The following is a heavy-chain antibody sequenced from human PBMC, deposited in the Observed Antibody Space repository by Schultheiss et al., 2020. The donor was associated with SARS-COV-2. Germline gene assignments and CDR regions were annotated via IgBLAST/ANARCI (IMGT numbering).Heavy chain of an antibody. CDR3: ARDARYAFDM. CDR2: ISGSGGNT. V-gene: IGHV3-23*01. CDR1: GFTFSTYS. J-gene: IGHJ3*02. Sequence: GGSLRLSCAASGFTFSTYSMNWVRQAPGKGLEWVSAISGSGGNTYYADSVKGRFTISRDNSKNTLYLQMNSLRAEDTAVYYCARDARYAFDMWGQGTMVTVSS.